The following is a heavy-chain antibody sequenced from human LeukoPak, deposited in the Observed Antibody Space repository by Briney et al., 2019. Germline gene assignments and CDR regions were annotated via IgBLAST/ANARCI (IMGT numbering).Heavy chain of an antibody. J-gene: IGHJ4*02. V-gene: IGHV3-74*01. Sequence: GGSLRLSCAASGFTFSSYWMHWVRHAPGKGLVWVSRINSDGSSTSYADSVKGRFTISRDNAKNTLYLQMNSLRAEDTAVYYCARVPPWSGYYPDFDYWGQGTLVTVSS. D-gene: IGHD3-3*01. CDR1: GFTFSSYW. CDR2: INSDGSST. CDR3: ARVPPWSGYYPDFDY.